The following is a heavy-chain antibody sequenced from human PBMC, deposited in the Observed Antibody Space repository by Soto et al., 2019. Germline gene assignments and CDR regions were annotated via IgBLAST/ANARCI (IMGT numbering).Heavy chain of an antibody. CDR3: AKRLFENGLFYDSSGYPNPGAFDI. CDR2: ISYDGSNK. J-gene: IGHJ3*02. Sequence: GGSLRLSCAASGFTFSSYGMHWVRQAPGKGLEWVAVISYDGSNKYYADSVKGRLTISRDNSKDTLYLQMNSLRAEDTAVYYCAKRLFENGLFYDSSGYPNPGAFDIWGQGTTVTVSS. CDR1: GFTFSSYG. D-gene: IGHD3-22*01. V-gene: IGHV3-30*18.